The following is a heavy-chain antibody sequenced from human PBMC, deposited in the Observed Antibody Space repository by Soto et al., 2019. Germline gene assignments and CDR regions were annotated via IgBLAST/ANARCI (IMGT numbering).Heavy chain of an antibody. D-gene: IGHD3-3*01. V-gene: IGHV3-7*01. CDR3: VRRITIFGVVIKRYYDY. CDR1: GFTFSTYW. J-gene: IGHJ4*02. Sequence: EVQLVESGGGLVQPGGSLRLSCAASGFTFSTYWMSWVRQAPGKGLEWVANIKEDGSEKYYVDSVKGRFTISRDNAKNSLYLQMNSLRAEDTAVSYGVRRITIFGVVIKRYYDYWGQGTLVTVSS. CDR2: IKEDGSEK.